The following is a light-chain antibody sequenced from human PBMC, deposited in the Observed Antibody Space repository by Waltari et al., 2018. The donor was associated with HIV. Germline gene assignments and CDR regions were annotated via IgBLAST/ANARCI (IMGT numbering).Light chain of an antibody. CDR2: DVY. Sequence: QSALTQPPSVSGFPGQSVTISCTGFRGDVPTYNRVSWYQQPPNTAPKLILDDVYKRPSGVPDRFSGAHSGDIASLTVSGLQTDDEADYYCALYTTRNIIFGGGTNLVVL. CDR1: RGDVPTYNR. V-gene: IGLV2-18*01. CDR3: ALYTTRNII. J-gene: IGLJ2*01.